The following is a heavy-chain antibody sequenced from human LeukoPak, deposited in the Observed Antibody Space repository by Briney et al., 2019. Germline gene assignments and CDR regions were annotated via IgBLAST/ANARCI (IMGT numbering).Heavy chain of an antibody. CDR2: ISGDGVST. V-gene: IGHV3-43*02. Sequence: QAGGSLKLSCEASGFTFDDYAMHWVRQAPGKGLEWVSLISGDGVSTYYADSVTGRFTISRDNSKNSLYLQMTSLRTEDTALYYCAKADSSGWYWSYWGQGTLVTVSS. CDR3: AKADSSGWYWSY. D-gene: IGHD6-19*01. CDR1: GFTFDDYA. J-gene: IGHJ4*02.